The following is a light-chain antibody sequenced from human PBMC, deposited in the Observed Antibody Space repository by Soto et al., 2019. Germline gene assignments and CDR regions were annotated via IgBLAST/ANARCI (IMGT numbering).Light chain of an antibody. Sequence: EVVMTQSPATLSVSPGERATLSCRTSQSVRDNLAWYQQKPGQAPRLLVYGASTRATGTPARFSGSGSGTEFTLIISSMQTVDFAVYCCQQYDNWPLTFGGGTKVETK. CDR2: GAS. CDR1: QSVRDN. V-gene: IGKV3-15*01. CDR3: QQYDNWPLT. J-gene: IGKJ4*01.